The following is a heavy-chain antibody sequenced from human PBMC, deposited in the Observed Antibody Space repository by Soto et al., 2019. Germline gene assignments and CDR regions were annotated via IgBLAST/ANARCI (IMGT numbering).Heavy chain of an antibody. Sequence: PGGSLRLSCAASGFTFSSYWMHWVRQAPGKGLVWVSRINSDGSSTSYADSVKGRFTISRDNAKNTLYLQMNSLRAEDTAVYYCARSVDCSSTSCSTYYYYYYYMDVWGKGTTVTVSS. CDR2: INSDGSST. CDR1: GFTFSSYW. D-gene: IGHD2-2*01. V-gene: IGHV3-74*01. CDR3: ARSVDCSSTSCSTYYYYYYYMDV. J-gene: IGHJ6*03.